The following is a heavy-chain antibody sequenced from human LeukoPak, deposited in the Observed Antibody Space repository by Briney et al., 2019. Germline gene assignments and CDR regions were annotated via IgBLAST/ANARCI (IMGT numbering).Heavy chain of an antibody. D-gene: IGHD1-26*01. CDR1: GYSISSGYY. CDR2: IYHSGST. J-gene: IGHJ4*02. V-gene: IGHV4-38-2*01. Sequence: SETLSPTCAVSGYSISSGYYWGWIRQPPGKGLEWIGSIYHSGSTYYNPSLKSRVTISVDTSKNQFSLKLSSVTAADTAVYYCARLYSRSTFDYWGQGALVTVSS. CDR3: ARLYSRSTFDY.